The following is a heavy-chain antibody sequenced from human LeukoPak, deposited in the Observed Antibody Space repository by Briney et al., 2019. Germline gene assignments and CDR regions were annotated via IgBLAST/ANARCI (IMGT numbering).Heavy chain of an antibody. Sequence: SETLSLTCTVSGGSISAYYWTWIRQPPGKGLEWIGYISYSGSTNYNPSLKSRVTISVDTSKTQFSLKLSSVTAADTAVYYCAGHPQGTSGVYYYGMDVWGQGTTVTVSS. CDR2: ISYSGST. V-gene: IGHV4-59*08. CDR1: GGSISAYY. J-gene: IGHJ6*02. CDR3: AGHPQGTSGVYYYGMDV.